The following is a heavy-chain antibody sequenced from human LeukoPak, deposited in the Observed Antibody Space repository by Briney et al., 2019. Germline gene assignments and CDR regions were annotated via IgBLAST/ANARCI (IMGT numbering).Heavy chain of an antibody. CDR3: ATSGNDFWSGLIGIL. CDR2: FDPEDGET. D-gene: IGHD3-3*01. V-gene: IGHV1-24*01. Sequence: ASVKVSCKASGYTLTELSMHWVRQAPGKGLEWMGGFDPEDGETIYAQKFQGRVTMTEDTSTDTAYIELSSLRSEDTAVYYCATSGNDFWSGLIGILWGQGTLVTVSS. J-gene: IGHJ4*02. CDR1: GYTLTELS.